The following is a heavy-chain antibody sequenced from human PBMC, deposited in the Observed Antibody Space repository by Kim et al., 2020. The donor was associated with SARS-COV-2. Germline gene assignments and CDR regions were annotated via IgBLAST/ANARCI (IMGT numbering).Heavy chain of an antibody. V-gene: IGHV3-21*01. Sequence: GGSLRLSCSASGFTFSSYTMNWVRQAPGKGLEWVSGISISSTCTVYADSLKGRFTISRDNAKNSLYLQMNSLRADDTAVYYCAKDARCRQRDKEWGDAFDYWGHGTLVIVSS. D-gene: IGHD2-21*01. J-gene: IGHJ4*03. CDR3: AKDARCRQRDKEWGDAFDY. CDR2: ISISSTCT. CDR1: GFTFSSYT.